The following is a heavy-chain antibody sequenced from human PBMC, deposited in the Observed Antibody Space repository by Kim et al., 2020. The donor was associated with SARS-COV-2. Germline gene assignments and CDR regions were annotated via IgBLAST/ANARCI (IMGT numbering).Heavy chain of an antibody. Sequence: GGSLRLSCAASGFTFSNYAMTWVRQAPGKGLEWVSDISVSGDSTYYADSVKGRFTISSDNSKNTLYLQMNSLRSEDTAVYYCAKMGYSGYDCWGLGTLVTVSS. CDR2: ISVSGDST. V-gene: IGHV3-23*01. CDR1: GFTFSNYA. CDR3: AKMGYSGYDC. J-gene: IGHJ4*02. D-gene: IGHD5-12*01.